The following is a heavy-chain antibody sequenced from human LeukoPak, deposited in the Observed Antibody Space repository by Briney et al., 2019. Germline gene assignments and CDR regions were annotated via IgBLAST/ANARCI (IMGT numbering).Heavy chain of an antibody. Sequence: SETLSLTCAVSGGSISSSNWWSWVRQPPGKGLEWIGEIYHSGSTYYNPSLKSRVTISVDTSKNQFSLKLSSVTAADTAVYYCARDSVDTAMGTYYYGMDVWGQGTTVTVSS. CDR2: IYHSGST. CDR1: GGSISSSNW. CDR3: ARDSVDTAMGTYYYGMDV. V-gene: IGHV4-4*02. J-gene: IGHJ6*02. D-gene: IGHD5-18*01.